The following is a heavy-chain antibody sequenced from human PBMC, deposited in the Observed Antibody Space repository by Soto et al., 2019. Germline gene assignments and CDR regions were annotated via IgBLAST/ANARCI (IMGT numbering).Heavy chain of an antibody. Sequence: GESLKISCKGSGYNLNTYCIAWVRQMPGKGLEWMGIIYAGDSDTRYSPSFQGQVTMSADKSISTAYLQWSSLKASDTAIYYCARTYFYDSGPYFPLDYWGQGTLVTVSS. CDR3: ARTYFYDSGPYFPLDY. CDR1: GYNLNTYC. CDR2: IYAGDSDT. D-gene: IGHD3-22*01. J-gene: IGHJ4*02. V-gene: IGHV5-51*01.